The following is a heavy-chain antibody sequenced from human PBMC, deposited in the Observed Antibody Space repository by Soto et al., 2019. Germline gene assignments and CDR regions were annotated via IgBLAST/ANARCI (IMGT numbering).Heavy chain of an antibody. J-gene: IGHJ4*02. CDR3: ARARYYGAKNDF. V-gene: IGHV4-59*13. CDR2: IYSSGST. Sequence: QVQLQESGPGLVKPSETLSLTCNVSGDSINGYYWSWIRQPPGKGLEWIGCIYSSGSTKYSPSLRSRVSMSIDTPKSQFSLKLRSVTEADTAIYYCARARYYGAKNDFWGQGTLVTVSS. CDR1: GDSINGYY. D-gene: IGHD3-16*01.